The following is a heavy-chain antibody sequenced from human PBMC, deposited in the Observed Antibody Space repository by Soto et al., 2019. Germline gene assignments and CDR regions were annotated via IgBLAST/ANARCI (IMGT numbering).Heavy chain of an antibody. CDR1: GGSISSGGYS. J-gene: IGHJ6*02. CDR3: ARVSGYSYDNYGMDV. Sequence: LSITCAVAGGSISSGGYSWSWIRQPPGKGLEWIGYIYHSGSTYYNPSLKSRVTISVDRSKNQFSLKLSSVTAADTAVYYCARVSGYSYDNYGMDVWGQGTTVTVSS. D-gene: IGHD5-18*01. CDR2: IYHSGST. V-gene: IGHV4-30-2*01.